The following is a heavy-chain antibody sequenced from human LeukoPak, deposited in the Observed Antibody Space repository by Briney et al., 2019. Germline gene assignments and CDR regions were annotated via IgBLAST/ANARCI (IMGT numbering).Heavy chain of an antibody. V-gene: IGHV3-23*01. CDR1: GFTFGSYA. CDR3: AKELFPSVPVYDILTGYSCFDY. CDR2: ISGSGGST. D-gene: IGHD3-9*01. Sequence: GGSLRLSCAASGFTFGSYAMSWVRQAPGKGLEWVSAISGSGGSTYYADSVKGRFTISRDNSKNTLYLQMNSLRAEDTAVYYCAKELFPSVPVYDILTGYSCFDYWGQGTLVTVSS. J-gene: IGHJ4*02.